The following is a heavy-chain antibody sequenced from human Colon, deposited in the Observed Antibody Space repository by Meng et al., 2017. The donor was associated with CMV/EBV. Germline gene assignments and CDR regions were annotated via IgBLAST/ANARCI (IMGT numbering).Heavy chain of an antibody. J-gene: IGHJ4*02. CDR2: ISNSGFYI. CDR1: GFTFSNYK. V-gene: IGHV3-21*01. CDR3: TRVANYLDY. Sequence: GESLKISCAASGFTFSNYKMNWVRQAPGKGLEWVSSISNSGFYINYADSVKGRFTISRDNAKNSLYLQMNSLRPDDTAAYYCTRVANYLDYWGQGTLVTVSS.